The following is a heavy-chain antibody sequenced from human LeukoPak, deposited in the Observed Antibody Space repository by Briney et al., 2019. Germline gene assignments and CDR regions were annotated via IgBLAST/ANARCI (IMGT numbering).Heavy chain of an antibody. CDR2: IYTSGST. J-gene: IGHJ4*02. D-gene: IGHD3-9*01. V-gene: IGHV4-61*02. CDR3: ARGRATYPISSVDY. CDR1: GGSISSGSYY. Sequence: SQTLSLTCTVSGGSISSGSYYWSWLRQPAGKGLEWIGRIYTSGSTNYNPSLKSRVTISVDTSKNQFSLKLSSVTAADTAVYYCARGRATYPISSVDYWGQGTLVTVSS.